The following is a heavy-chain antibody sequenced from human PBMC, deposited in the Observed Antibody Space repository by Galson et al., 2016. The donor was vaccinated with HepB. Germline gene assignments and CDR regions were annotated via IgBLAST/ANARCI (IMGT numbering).Heavy chain of an antibody. D-gene: IGHD2-8*02. Sequence: SVKVSCKASGYIFSNYGMNWVRQAPGQGLEWMAWISPGATDTVYAQSLQGRLTLTTAPSTGTAYMELRSLGSDDTAVYYCARDFCTGGPWYHALGHWGQGTLVTVSS. CDR3: ARDFCTGGPWYHALGH. CDR1: GYIFSNYG. CDR2: ISPGATDT. V-gene: IGHV1-18*01. J-gene: IGHJ4*02.